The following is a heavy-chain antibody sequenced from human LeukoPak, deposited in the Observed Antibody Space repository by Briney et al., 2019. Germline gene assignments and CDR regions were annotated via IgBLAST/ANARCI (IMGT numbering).Heavy chain of an antibody. CDR2: TSYDGSNK. CDR1: GFTFSSYG. CDR3: AKKSPGTYYAPPDY. Sequence: GRSLRLSCAASGFTFSSYGMHWVRQAQGKGLEWVAVTSYDGSNKNYADSVKGRFTISRDNSKNTLYLQMNSLRAEDTAVYYCAKKSPGTYYAPPDYWGQGTLVTVSS. J-gene: IGHJ4*02. V-gene: IGHV3-30*18. D-gene: IGHD3-10*01.